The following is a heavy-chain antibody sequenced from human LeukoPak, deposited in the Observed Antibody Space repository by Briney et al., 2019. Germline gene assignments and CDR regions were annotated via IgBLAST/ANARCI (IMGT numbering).Heavy chain of an antibody. J-gene: IGHJ4*02. V-gene: IGHV3-7*01. CDR2: IKADGGEK. Sequence: GGSLRLSCAASGFTFSTYWMNWFRQTPGKGLEWVAKIKADGGEKDHVASVKGRFTISRDNAKNSLYLQMNSLRAEDTAVYYCARDIRGLGSCFDYWGQGTLVTVSS. CDR3: ARDIRGLGSCFDY. D-gene: IGHD3-10*01. CDR1: GFTFSTYW.